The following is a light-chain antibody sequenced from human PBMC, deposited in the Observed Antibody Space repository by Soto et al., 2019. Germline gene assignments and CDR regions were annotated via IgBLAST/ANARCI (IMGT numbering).Light chain of an antibody. CDR2: KAS. V-gene: IGKV1-5*03. J-gene: IGKJ3*01. Sequence: DIQMTQSPSTLSASVGDRVTITCRASQSISSWLAWYHQKPVKAPKLLIYKASSLESGVPSRFSGSGSGTEFTLTISSLQPDDLATYYCQQYNSSPFTFGHGTKVDIK. CDR3: QQYNSSPFT. CDR1: QSISSW.